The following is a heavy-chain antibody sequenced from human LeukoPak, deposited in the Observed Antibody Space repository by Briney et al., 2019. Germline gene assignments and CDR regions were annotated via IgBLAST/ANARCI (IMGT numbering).Heavy chain of an antibody. CDR3: ARGELYGGNDFDY. CDR1: GFTFCSYW. J-gene: IGHJ4*02. V-gene: IGHV3-74*01. Sequence: PGGSLRLSCAASGFTFCSYWMHWVRQAPGKGLVWVSRINSDGSSTSYADSVKGRFTISRDNAKNTLYLQMNSLRAEDTAVYYCARGELYGGNDFDYWGQGTLVTVSS. D-gene: IGHD4-23*01. CDR2: INSDGSST.